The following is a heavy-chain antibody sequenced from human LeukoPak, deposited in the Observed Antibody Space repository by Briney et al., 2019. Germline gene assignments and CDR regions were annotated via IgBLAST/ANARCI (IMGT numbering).Heavy chain of an antibody. Sequence: GGSLRLSCAAYGFTFDDYGMSWVRQAPGKGLEWVSGINWNGGSTGYADSVKGRFTISRDNAKNSLYLQMNSLRAEDTALYYCARDLGDGYNTEFDYWGQGTLVTVSS. V-gene: IGHV3-20*04. CDR3: ARDLGDGYNTEFDY. CDR2: INWNGGST. D-gene: IGHD5-24*01. J-gene: IGHJ4*02. CDR1: GFTFDDYG.